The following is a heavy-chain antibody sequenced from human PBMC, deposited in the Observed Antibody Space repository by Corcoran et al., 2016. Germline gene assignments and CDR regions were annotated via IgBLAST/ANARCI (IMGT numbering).Heavy chain of an antibody. V-gene: IGHV1-3*01. CDR2: INAGNGNT. CDR1: GYTFTSYA. CDR3: ARSGLSSGYYFNDY. J-gene: IGHJ4*02. Sequence: QVQLVQSGAEVKKPGASVKVSCKASGYTFTSYAMHWVRQAPGQRLEWMGWINAGNGNTKYSQKFQGRVTITRDTSASTAYMELSSLRSEDTAVYYCARSGLSSGYYFNDYWGQGTLVTVSS. D-gene: IGHD3-22*01.